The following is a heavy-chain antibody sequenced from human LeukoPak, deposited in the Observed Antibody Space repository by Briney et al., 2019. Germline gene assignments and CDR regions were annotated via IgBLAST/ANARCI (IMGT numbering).Heavy chain of an antibody. Sequence: RGSLRLSSAVSGFTFNNAWMSWARQIPGKGLEWVGRIESKTDGGTTDYAAPVKGRFTISRDDSTNTLYLQMNSLKSEDTAVYYCTTDGSGRKFDYWGQGILVTVSS. CDR2: IESKTDGGTT. D-gene: IGHD3-10*01. CDR1: GFTFNNAW. J-gene: IGHJ4*02. CDR3: TTDGSGRKFDY. V-gene: IGHV3-15*04.